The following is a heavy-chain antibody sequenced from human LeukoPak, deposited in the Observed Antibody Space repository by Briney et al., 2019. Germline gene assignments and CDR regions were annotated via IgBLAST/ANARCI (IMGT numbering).Heavy chain of an antibody. Sequence: ASVKVSCKASGYTFTTYNINWVRQAPGQGLEWMGWISGYNGNTNYAQKLQGRVTMTTDTSTSTAYMELRSLRSDDTAVYYCARKKDYYGSGSYSTDFDYWGQGTLVTVSS. V-gene: IGHV1-18*01. CDR1: GYTFTTYN. J-gene: IGHJ4*02. D-gene: IGHD3-10*01. CDR2: ISGYNGNT. CDR3: ARKKDYYGSGSYSTDFDY.